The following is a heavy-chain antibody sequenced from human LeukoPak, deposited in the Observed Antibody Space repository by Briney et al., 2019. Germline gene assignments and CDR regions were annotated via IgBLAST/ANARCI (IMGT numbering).Heavy chain of an antibody. CDR3: ARTFGNAERYVLEGYYFDY. D-gene: IGHD1-1*01. J-gene: IGHJ4*02. V-gene: IGHV3-48*04. CDR1: GFTLSSYN. Sequence: GGSLRLSCAASGFTLSSYNMNWVRQAPGKGLEWVSYISSSSSTIYYADSVKGRFTISRDNAKNSLYLQMNSLRAEDTAVYYCARTFGNAERYVLEGYYFDYWGQGTLVTVSS. CDR2: ISSSSSTI.